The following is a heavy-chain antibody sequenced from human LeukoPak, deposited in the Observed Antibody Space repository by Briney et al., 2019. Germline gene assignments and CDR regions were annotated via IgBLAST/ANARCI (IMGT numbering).Heavy chain of an antibody. V-gene: IGHV3-21*01. CDR2: INSDSNYI. D-gene: IGHD3-10*01. Sequence: GGSLRLSCEASGFTFSDHYMHWVRQAPGKGLVWVSSINSDSNYIYYADSVQGRFTISRDNAKNSLYLQMNSLRAEDTAVYYCAVAYYYGSGDAFDIWGQGTKVTVSS. CDR3: AVAYYYGSGDAFDI. CDR1: GFTFSDHY. J-gene: IGHJ3*02.